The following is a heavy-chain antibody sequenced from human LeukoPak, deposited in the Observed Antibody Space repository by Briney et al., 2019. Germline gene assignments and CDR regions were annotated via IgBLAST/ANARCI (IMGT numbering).Heavy chain of an antibody. D-gene: IGHD5-18*01. Sequence: GGSLRLSCAASGFTFSSYSMNWVRQAPGKGLEWVSYISSSGSTIYYADSVKGRFTISRDNAKNSLYLQMNSLRAEDTAVYYCARDLAGSGYSYGAFDYWGQGTLVTVSS. J-gene: IGHJ4*02. CDR1: GFTFSSYS. V-gene: IGHV3-48*04. CDR3: ARDLAGSGYSYGAFDY. CDR2: ISSSGSTI.